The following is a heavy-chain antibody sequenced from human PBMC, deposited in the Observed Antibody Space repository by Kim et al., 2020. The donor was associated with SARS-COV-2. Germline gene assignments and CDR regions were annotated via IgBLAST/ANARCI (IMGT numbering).Heavy chain of an antibody. CDR3: ARDSGEGFGQPVGMDV. Sequence: ASVKVSCKASGYTFTSYYMHWVRQAPGQGLEWMGIINPSGGSTSYAQKFQGRVTMTRDTSTSTVYMELSSLRSEDTAVYYCARDSGEGFGQPVGMDVWGQGTTVTVSS. J-gene: IGHJ6*02. CDR1: GYTFTSYY. D-gene: IGHD3-10*01. V-gene: IGHV1-46*01. CDR2: INPSGGST.